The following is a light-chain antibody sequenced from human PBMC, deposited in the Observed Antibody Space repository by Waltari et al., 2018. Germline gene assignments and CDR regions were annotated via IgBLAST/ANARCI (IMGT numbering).Light chain of an antibody. J-gene: IGKJ4*01. Sequence: AIQLTQSPSSLSASVGDRVTITCRASQGISRSLAWYQQKPGKAPKLLIYAASSLESGVPSRFSGSGSGTDFTLTISSLQPEEFATYYCQQFNSYPLTFGGGTKVEIK. CDR1: QGISRS. CDR3: QQFNSYPLT. V-gene: IGKV1-13*02. CDR2: AAS.